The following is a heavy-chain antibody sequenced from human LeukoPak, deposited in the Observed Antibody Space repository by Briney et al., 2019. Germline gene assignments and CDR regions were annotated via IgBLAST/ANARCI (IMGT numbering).Heavy chain of an antibody. Sequence: GASVKVSCKASGGTFSSYAISWVRQAPGQGLEWMGRIIPILGIANYAQKFQGRVTITADKSTSTAYMELSSLRSEGTAVYYCARDPIIAAAGPGMDYWGQGTLVTVSS. CDR3: ARDPIIAAAGPGMDY. CDR1: GGTFSSYA. J-gene: IGHJ4*02. V-gene: IGHV1-69*04. D-gene: IGHD6-13*01. CDR2: IIPILGIA.